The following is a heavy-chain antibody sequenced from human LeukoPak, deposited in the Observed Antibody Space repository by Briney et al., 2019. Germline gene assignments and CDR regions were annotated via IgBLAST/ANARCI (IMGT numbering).Heavy chain of an antibody. Sequence: SETLSLTCTVSGSSISSYYWSWIRQPPGKGLEWIGYIYYSGSTNYNPSLKSRVTISVDTSKNQFSLKLSSVTAADTAVYYCARVDGGNYSYDYWGQGTLVTVSS. D-gene: IGHD1-7*01. CDR1: GSSISSYY. CDR3: ARVDGGNYSYDY. CDR2: IYYSGST. V-gene: IGHV4-59*01. J-gene: IGHJ4*02.